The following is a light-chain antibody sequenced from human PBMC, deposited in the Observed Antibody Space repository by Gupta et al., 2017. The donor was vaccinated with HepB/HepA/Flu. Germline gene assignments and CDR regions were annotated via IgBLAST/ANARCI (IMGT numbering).Light chain of an antibody. J-gene: IGKJ4*01. CDR3: TQRRAFPIT. CDR1: QSFFA. Sequence: DIVMTQTPLSLPVTPGEPASIFCRSSQSFFALDWYLQKPGQSPQLLIYGVSNRASGVPDRFSGSGSGTDFTLHISRVEAEDVGVYYCTQRRAFPITFGGGTKVEIK. V-gene: IGKV2-40*01. CDR2: GVS.